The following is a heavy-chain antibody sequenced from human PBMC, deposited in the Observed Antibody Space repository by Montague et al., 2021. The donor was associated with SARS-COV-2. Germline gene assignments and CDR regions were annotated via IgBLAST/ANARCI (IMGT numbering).Heavy chain of an antibody. CDR3: VRGGDHTDYGRADY. D-gene: IGHD4-17*01. CDR2: IYYSGDT. J-gene: IGHJ4*02. CDR1: GGSISTGSYY. V-gene: IGHV4-39*01. Sequence: SETLSLTCSFSGGSISTGSYYWGWIRQPPRKGLEWIGSIYYSGDTYYNPSLKSRVTIFVDTSKNQFSLRLSSVTAADTAVYYCVRGGDHTDYGRADYWGQGTLVIVSS.